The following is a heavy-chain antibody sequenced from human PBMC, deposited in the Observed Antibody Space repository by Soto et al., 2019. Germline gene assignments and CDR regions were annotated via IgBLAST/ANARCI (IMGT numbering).Heavy chain of an antibody. Sequence: QVQLVQSGDEVKKPGASVKVSCKASGYIFVNYGIAWVRQAPRQGLEWMGWISPYTGNTHSASKVQGRLTMTTDTSKSTAYMDLGSLTSDDPAVYYCVMVDNYVTPTPQDVWGQGTTFTVAS. V-gene: IGHV1-18*01. CDR1: GYIFVNYG. J-gene: IGHJ6*02. D-gene: IGHD3-16*01. CDR2: ISPYTGNT. CDR3: VMVDNYVTPTPQDV.